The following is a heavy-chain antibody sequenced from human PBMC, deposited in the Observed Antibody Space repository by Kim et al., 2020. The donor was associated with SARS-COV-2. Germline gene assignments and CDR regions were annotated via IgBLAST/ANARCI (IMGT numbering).Heavy chain of an antibody. V-gene: IGHV1-18*04. D-gene: IGHD6-19*01. CDR1: GYTFTSYG. CDR3: VRTLAVAGTNNWFDP. J-gene: IGHJ5*02. CDR2: ISAYNGNT. Sequence: ASVKVSCKASGYTFTSYGISWVRQAPGQGLEWMVWISAYNGNTNYAQKLQCRVTMTTDTSTSTAYMELRSLRSDDTAVYYCVRTLAVAGTNNWFDPWGQGTLVTVSS.